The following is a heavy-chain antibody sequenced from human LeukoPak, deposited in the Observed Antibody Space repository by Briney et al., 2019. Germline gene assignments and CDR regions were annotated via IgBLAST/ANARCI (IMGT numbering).Heavy chain of an antibody. CDR2: IDPSGSA. D-gene: IGHD3-9*01. CDR3: ARDHWLFSSKTWYYYGMDV. V-gene: IGHV4-59*01. J-gene: IGHJ6*02. Sequence: SETLSLTCTVSGGSISSYYWSWIRQSPGKGLEWIGYIDPSGSASYNPSLKSRVTIFVDTSKNLFSLILTSVSASDTAIYYCARDHWLFSSKTWYYYGMDVWGQGTTVTVSS. CDR1: GGSISSYY.